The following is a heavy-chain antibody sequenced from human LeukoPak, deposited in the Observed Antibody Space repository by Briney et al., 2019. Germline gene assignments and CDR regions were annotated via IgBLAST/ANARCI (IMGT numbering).Heavy chain of an antibody. V-gene: IGHV3-21*01. CDR3: ARGAEYYYDSSGYFPFDY. D-gene: IGHD3-22*01. CDR1: GFIFSTYS. Sequence: GGSLRLSCAASGFIFSTYSMNWVRQAPGKGLEWVSSITGSYSHIYYADSVKGRSTISRDNAKNSLYLQMNSLRAEDTAVYYCARGAEYYYDSSGYFPFDYWGQGTLVTVSS. J-gene: IGHJ4*02. CDR2: ITGSYSHI.